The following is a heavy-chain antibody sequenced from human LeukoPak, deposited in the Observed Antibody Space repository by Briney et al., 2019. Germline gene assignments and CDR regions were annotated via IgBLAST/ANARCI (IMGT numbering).Heavy chain of an antibody. CDR3: ARDHVDYGDYRYYFDY. V-gene: IGHV3-30-3*01. CDR1: GFTFDDYA. J-gene: IGHJ4*02. CDR2: ISYDGSNK. Sequence: PGGSLRLSCAASGFTFDDYAMHWVRQAPGKGLEWVAVISYDGSNKYYADSVKGRFTISRDNSKNTLYLQMNSLRAEDTAVYYCARDHVDYGDYRYYFDYWGQGTLVTVSS. D-gene: IGHD4-17*01.